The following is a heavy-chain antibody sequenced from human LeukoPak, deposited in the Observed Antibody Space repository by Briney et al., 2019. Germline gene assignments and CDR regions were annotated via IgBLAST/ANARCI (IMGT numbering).Heavy chain of an antibody. CDR3: ARERAAGSEWLDP. Sequence: PSETLSLTCTVSGGSFGLYHWTWIRQPPGKGLEWIGYIYYNGSTSYNLSLKSRVTISIDTSRNQFSLNLSSVTAADTAVYYCARERAAGSEWLDPWGQGILVTVSS. V-gene: IGHV4-59*01. J-gene: IGHJ5*02. CDR1: GGSFGLYH. CDR2: IYYNGST. D-gene: IGHD3-10*01.